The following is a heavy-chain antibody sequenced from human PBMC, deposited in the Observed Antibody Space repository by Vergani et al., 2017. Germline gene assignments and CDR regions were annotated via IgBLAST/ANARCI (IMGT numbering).Heavy chain of an antibody. CDR3: AGDTHSWQRADR. Sequence: QVQLQESGPGLVKPSQTLSLTCSVSGHSISSGVYYWNWIRQHPGKGLEWIGYIYSTGSTHHNPSLKSRVSISVDTSKSQFSLRLTSVTAADSAIYYCAGDTHSWQRADRWGQGLLVSVSS. J-gene: IGHJ5*02. V-gene: IGHV4-31*03. D-gene: IGHD6-13*01. CDR2: IYSTGST. CDR1: GHSISSGVYY.